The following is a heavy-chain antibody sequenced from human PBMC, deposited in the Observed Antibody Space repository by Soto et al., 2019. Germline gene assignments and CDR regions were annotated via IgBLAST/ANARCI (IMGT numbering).Heavy chain of an antibody. J-gene: IGHJ5*02. CDR3: ARARPYYGSGSPGWPNWFDP. V-gene: IGHV1-2*04. Sequence: GASVKVSCKASGYTYTGYYMHWVRQAPGQGLEWMGWINPNSGGTNYAQKFQGWVTMTRDTSISTAYMELSRLRSDDTAVYYCARARPYYGSGSPGWPNWFDPWGQGTLVTVSS. CDR1: GYTYTGYY. CDR2: INPNSGGT. D-gene: IGHD3-10*01.